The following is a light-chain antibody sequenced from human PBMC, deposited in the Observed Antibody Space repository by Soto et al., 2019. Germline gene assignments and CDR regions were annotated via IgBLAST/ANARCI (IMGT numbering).Light chain of an antibody. Sequence: QSVLTQPPSVSGAPGQRVTISCTGSSSNIGSTYDVQWYQQIPGTAPKLLIHGNTNRPSGVPDRFSGSKSGTSASLAITGLQADDEADYYCQSYDDSLSVHYVFGTGTKPTVL. CDR2: GNT. CDR3: QSYDDSLSVHYV. V-gene: IGLV1-40*01. J-gene: IGLJ1*01. CDR1: SSNIGSTYD.